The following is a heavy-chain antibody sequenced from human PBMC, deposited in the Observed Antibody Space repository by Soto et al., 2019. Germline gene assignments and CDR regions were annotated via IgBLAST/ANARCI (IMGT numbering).Heavy chain of an antibody. CDR3: ARDTYYYGSGSSFDN. J-gene: IGHJ4*02. Sequence: VSCKASGYSFTSYGISWVRQAPGQGREWMGWISAYNGNTNYAQNLQGRVSMTTDTSTSTAYMELRRLRSDDTAVYYCARDTYYYGSGSSFDNWGQGTLVTVSS. V-gene: IGHV1-18*01. D-gene: IGHD3-10*01. CDR1: GYSFTSYG. CDR2: ISAYNGNT.